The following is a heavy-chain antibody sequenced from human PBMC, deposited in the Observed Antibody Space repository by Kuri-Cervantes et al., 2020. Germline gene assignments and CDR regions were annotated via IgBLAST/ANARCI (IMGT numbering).Heavy chain of an antibody. D-gene: IGHD3-9*01. CDR1: GITFSSYW. CDR2: INSDGSST. J-gene: IGHJ3*02. Sequence: GESLKISCAASGITFSSYWMHWVRQAPGKGLVWVSRINSDGSSTSYADSVKGRFTISRDNAKNTLYLQMNSLRAEDTAVYYCARQLRYFDWSPPDAFDIWGQGTMVTVSS. V-gene: IGHV3-74*01. CDR3: ARQLRYFDWSPPDAFDI.